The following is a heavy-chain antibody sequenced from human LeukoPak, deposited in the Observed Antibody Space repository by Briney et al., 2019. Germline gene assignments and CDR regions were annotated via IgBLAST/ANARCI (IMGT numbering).Heavy chain of an antibody. CDR3: ARHPFFNPFDY. CDR1: GASISSDY. J-gene: IGHJ4*02. V-gene: IGHV4-59*08. Sequence: SETLSLTCTVSGASISSDYWSWIRQPPGKGLEWIEYIYITGNTNYSPSLKSRVTMSLDTSKNQFSLKLSSVTATDTAVYYCARHPFFNPFDYWGLGTLVTVSS. D-gene: IGHD1-14*01. CDR2: IYITGNT.